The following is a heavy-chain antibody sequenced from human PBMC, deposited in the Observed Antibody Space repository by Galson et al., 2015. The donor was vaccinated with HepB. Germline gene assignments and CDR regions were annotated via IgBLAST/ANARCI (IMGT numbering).Heavy chain of an antibody. CDR2: IYSGGST. CDR3: TKDPASDIWFDP. V-gene: IGHV3-53*01. D-gene: IGHD3-9*01. J-gene: IGHJ5*02. Sequence: SLRLSCAASGFAVNSNHMSWVRQAPGKGLEWVSFIYSGGSTNYADSVKGRFTISRDNSKSTLYLQMNSLRVEDTAVYYCTKDPASDIWFDPWGQGTLVTVSS. CDR1: GFAVNSNH.